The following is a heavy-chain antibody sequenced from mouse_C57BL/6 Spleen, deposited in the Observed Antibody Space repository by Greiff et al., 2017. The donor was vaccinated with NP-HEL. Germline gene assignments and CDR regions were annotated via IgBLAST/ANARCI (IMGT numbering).Heavy chain of an antibody. CDR1: GFSFTSYY. V-gene: IGHV1-66*01. CDR2: IYPGSGNT. CDR3: ARRAAQATGYFDY. Sequence: QVQLQQSGPELVKPGASVKISCKASGFSFTSYYIHWVKQRPGQGLEWIGWIYPGSGNTKYNEKFKGKATLTADTSSSTAYMQLSSLTSEDSAVYYCARRAAQATGYFDYWGKGTTLTVSS. J-gene: IGHJ2*01. D-gene: IGHD3-2*02.